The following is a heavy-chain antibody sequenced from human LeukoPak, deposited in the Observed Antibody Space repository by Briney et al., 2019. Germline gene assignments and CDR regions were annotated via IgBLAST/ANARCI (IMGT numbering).Heavy chain of an antibody. CDR2: IRYNGNNQ. D-gene: IGHD3-10*01. CDR3: AKDSAFYYIDV. CDR1: GFTFNNYG. Sequence: GGSLRLSCAASGFTFNNYGMHWVRQAPGKGLEWVAFIRYNGNNQYYADSVKGRFTISRDNSKNTLYLQMNSLKGDDTAVYYCAKDSAFYYIDVWGKGTTVTISS. J-gene: IGHJ6*03. V-gene: IGHV3-30*02.